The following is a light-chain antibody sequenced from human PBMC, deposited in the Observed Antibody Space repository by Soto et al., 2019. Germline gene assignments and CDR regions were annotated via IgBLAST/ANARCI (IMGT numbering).Light chain of an antibody. CDR1: SSDVGGYNY. CDR3: SSYTGRSTLDV. J-gene: IGLJ1*01. CDR2: DVS. Sequence: QSPLTQPASVSGSPGQSITISCTGTSSDVGGYNYVSWYQQHPGKAPKLMIYDVSNRPSGISNRFSGSKSGNTASLTISGLQADDEADYYCSSYTGRSTLDVFGTGTKVTVL. V-gene: IGLV2-14*01.